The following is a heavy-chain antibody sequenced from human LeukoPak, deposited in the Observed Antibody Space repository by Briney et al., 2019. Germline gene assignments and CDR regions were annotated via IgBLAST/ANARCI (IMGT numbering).Heavy chain of an antibody. CDR2: IHSDGSIT. J-gene: IGHJ4*02. V-gene: IGHV3-74*01. D-gene: IGHD5-12*01. Sequence: PGGSLRLSCALSGLTVNDNYMSWVRQAPGKGLEWVSQIHSDGSITGYADSVKDRFTISRDNAKNTLYLQMNSLRAEDTAVFYCARGGVVAATDYWGQGTLVTVSS. CDR3: ARGGVVAATDY. CDR1: GLTVNDNY.